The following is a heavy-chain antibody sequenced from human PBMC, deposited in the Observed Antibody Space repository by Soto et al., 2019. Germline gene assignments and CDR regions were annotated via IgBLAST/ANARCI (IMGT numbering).Heavy chain of an antibody. Sequence: SETLSLTCTVSGDSISTYYWGWIRQPPGKGLEWIGSIYYSGSTYYRPSLKSRVTISVDTSKNQFSLKLSSVTAADTAVYYCARQVPAAIRLGWFDPWGKGTLVTVSS. CDR1: GDSISTYY. CDR2: IYYSGST. V-gene: IGHV4-39*01. CDR3: ARQVPAAIRLGWFDP. D-gene: IGHD2-2*02. J-gene: IGHJ5*02.